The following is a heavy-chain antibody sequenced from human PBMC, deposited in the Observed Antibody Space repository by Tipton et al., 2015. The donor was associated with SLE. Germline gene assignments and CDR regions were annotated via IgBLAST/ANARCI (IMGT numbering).Heavy chain of an antibody. J-gene: IGHJ3*02. CDR1: GFTLSSNY. Sequence: QLVQSGGGLVQPGGSLRISCAASGFTLSSNYMSWVRQAPGKGLLWVSSFHIGDETYYADSVKGRFSISTDNSKNTLYLQMNSQRDDDTAVYYCAKSLRYSHGNDAFDIWGQGTMVFVSS. CDR2: FHIGDET. CDR3: AKSLRYSHGNDAFDI. V-gene: IGHV3-53*04. D-gene: IGHD5-18*01.